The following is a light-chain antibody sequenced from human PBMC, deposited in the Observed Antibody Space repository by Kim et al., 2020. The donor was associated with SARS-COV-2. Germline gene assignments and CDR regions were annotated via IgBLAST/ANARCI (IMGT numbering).Light chain of an antibody. V-gene: IGKV3-20*01. CDR1: QSVSSSY. CDR2: GAS. CDR3: QQYGSSPMYT. J-gene: IGKJ2*01. Sequence: SPGERATLSCMASQSVSSSYLAWYQQKPGQAPRLLIYGASSRATGIPDRFSGSGSGTDFTLTISRLEPEDFAVYYCQQYGSSPMYTFGQGTKLEIK.